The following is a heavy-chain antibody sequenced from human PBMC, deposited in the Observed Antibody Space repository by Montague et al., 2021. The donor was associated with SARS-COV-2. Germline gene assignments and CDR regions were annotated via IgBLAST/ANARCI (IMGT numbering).Heavy chain of an antibody. J-gene: IGHJ3*01. CDR2: INHSGTA. CDR1: GGSFSVYY. V-gene: IGHV4-34*01. CDR3: AKEREVVRAARTLVAFDL. D-gene: IGHD2-2*01. Sequence: SETLSLTCAVYGGSFSVYYWSWLRQSPRGGLVWIAEINHSGTANYNPSLKSRVSISVDTSKNQFTLKLTSVTAADTAMYYCAKEREVVRAARTLVAFDLWGQGTMVTVSS.